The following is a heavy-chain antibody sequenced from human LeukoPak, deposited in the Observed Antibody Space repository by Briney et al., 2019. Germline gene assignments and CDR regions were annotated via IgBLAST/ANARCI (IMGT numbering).Heavy chain of an antibody. CDR3: AKSMGELSPDDAFGI. V-gene: IGHV3-23*01. D-gene: IGHD3-16*01. CDR1: AFTFSNYA. CDR2: VSGSGVST. J-gene: IGHJ3*02. Sequence: PGGSLRLSCAASAFTFSNYAMTWVRQGPGKGLEWVSGVSGSGVSTYYADSVKGRFTISRDNSKNTLYLQMNSLRAEDTAVYYCAKSMGELSPDDAFGIWGQGTMVTVSS.